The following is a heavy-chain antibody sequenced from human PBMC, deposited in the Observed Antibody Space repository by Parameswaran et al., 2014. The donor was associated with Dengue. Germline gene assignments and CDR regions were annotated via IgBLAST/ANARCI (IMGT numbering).Heavy chain of an antibody. V-gene: IGHV3-30*18. CDR3: AKAGYDFWSGYYPDYYYYMDV. J-gene: IGHJ6*03. Sequence: VRQMPGKGLEWVAVISYDGSNKYYADSVKGRFTISRDNSKNTLYLQMNSLRAEDTAVYYCAKAGYDFWSGYYPDYYYYMDVWGKGPRSPSP. D-gene: IGHD3-3*01. CDR2: ISYDGSNK.